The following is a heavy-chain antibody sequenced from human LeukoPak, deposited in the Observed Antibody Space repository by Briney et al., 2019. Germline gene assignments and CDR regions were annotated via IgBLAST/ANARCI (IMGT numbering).Heavy chain of an antibody. CDR3: ARLYDILTGYPYYFDY. J-gene: IGHJ4*02. V-gene: IGHV4-31*03. CDR2: IFYTGST. D-gene: IGHD3-9*01. Sequence: SETLSLTCTVSGGSINSGDYYWSWIRQHLGKGLEWVGYIFYTGSTYYNPSLKSRVSISVDTSRNQFSLKLSSVTAADTAVYYCARLYDILTGYPYYFDYWGQGTLVTVSS. CDR1: GGSINSGDYY.